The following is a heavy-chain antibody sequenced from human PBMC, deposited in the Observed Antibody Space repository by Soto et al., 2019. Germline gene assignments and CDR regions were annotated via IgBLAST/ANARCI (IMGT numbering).Heavy chain of an antibody. CDR1: GFTFSSYA. J-gene: IGHJ4*02. V-gene: IGHV3-23*01. Sequence: GGSLRLSCAASGFTFSSYAMSWVRQAPGKGLEWVSAISGSGGSTYYADSVKGRFTISRDNSKNTLYLQMNSLRAEDTAVYYCAKRPNYDFWSRSVYFDYWAQGTLVPVSS. CDR2: ISGSGGST. D-gene: IGHD3-3*01. CDR3: AKRPNYDFWSRSVYFDY.